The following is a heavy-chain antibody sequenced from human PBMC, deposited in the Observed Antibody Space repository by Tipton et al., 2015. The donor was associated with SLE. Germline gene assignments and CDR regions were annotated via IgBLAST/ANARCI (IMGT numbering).Heavy chain of an antibody. CDR3: ARGLTYSSSSYYYYYYMDV. CDR2: INHSGST. J-gene: IGHJ6*03. Sequence: LRLSCAVYGGSFSGYYWSWIRQPPGKGLEWIGEINHSGSTNYNPYLKSRVTISVDTSKNQFSLKLSSVTAADTAVYYCARGLTYSSSSYYYYYYMDVWGKGNTVPVSS. V-gene: IGHV4-34*01. D-gene: IGHD6-6*01. CDR1: GGSFSGYY.